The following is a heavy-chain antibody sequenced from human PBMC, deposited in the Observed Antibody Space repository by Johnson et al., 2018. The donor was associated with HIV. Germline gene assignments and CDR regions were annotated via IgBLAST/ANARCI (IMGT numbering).Heavy chain of an antibody. D-gene: IGHD1-26*01. CDR1: GFTFSSYA. Sequence: VQLVESGGGLVQPGGSLSLSCAASGFTFSSYAMSWVRQAPGKGLEWVSAISGSGGSTYYADSVKGRFTTSRDNSKNPRYLQRNSLRAEDTAVYYRGNGQEWELANDAFDIWGQGTMVTVSS. CDR3: GNGQEWELANDAFDI. J-gene: IGHJ3*02. V-gene: IGHV3-23*04. CDR2: ISGSGGST.